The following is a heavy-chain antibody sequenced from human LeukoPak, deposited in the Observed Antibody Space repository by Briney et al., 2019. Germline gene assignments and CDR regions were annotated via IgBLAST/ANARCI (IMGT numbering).Heavy chain of an antibody. J-gene: IGHJ1*01. CDR3: LTGSGSYYGNSDF. CDR1: GFDFSNSA. Sequence: GGSLRLSCEASGFDFSNSAIHWVRQSPGEGLEWVPVIWDTGVFRSYAHSVEGRFTISRDNSRNTAFLQMSSRRAEDTPVYYLLTGSGSYYGNSDFWGQGNLVAAS. D-gene: IGHD1-26*01. CDR2: IWDTGVFR. V-gene: IGHV3-33*01.